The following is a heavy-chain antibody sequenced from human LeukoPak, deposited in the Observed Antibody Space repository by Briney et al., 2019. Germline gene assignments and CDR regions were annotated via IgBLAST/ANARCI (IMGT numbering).Heavy chain of an antibody. D-gene: IGHD5-12*01. CDR1: GFIVSSNY. CDR2: IYCGGST. CDR3: ARLAVDSFDS. V-gene: IGHV3-66*04. J-gene: IGHJ4*02. Sequence: GGSLILSCAASGFIVSSNYIGWFRRAPGRGREWVSVIYCGGSTYCPVSVNGSFTISTDNSKNKLYIEMNTVRAEGTAVYYGARLAVDSFDSWGQGTLVTVSS.